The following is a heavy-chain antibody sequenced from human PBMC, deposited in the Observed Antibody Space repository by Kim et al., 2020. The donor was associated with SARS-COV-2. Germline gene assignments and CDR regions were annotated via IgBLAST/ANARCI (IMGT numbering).Heavy chain of an antibody. D-gene: IGHD3-10*01. CDR2: IHHSGST. J-gene: IGHJ4*02. CDR1: GGSITSGFW. CDR3: AKGMIRGGRYFDS. Sequence: SETLSLTCTVSGGSITSGFWWSLVRQPPGKGLEWIVEIHHSGSTNYNPSLKSRVTMSVDKPKNQFSLKLSSVTAADTAVYYCAKGMIRGGRYFDSWGQGTLVAVSS. V-gene: IGHV4-4*02.